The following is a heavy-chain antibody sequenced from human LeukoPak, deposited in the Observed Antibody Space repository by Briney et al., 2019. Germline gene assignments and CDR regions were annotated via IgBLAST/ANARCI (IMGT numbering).Heavy chain of an antibody. CDR1: GGSISSYY. Sequence: PSETLSLTCTVSGGSISSYYWSWIRQPPGKGLEWIGYIYYSGSTNYNPSLKSRVTISVDTSKNQFSLKLSSVTAADTAVYYCARVLFHDFWSGYYTYYFDYWGQGTLVTVSS. D-gene: IGHD3-3*01. V-gene: IGHV4-59*01. CDR2: IYYSGST. CDR3: ARVLFHDFWSGYYTYYFDY. J-gene: IGHJ4*02.